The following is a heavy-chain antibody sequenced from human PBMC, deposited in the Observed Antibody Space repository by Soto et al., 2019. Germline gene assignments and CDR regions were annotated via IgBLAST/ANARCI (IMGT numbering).Heavy chain of an antibody. J-gene: IGHJ3*01. CDR1: GDSISSGDYY. CDR3: ARVWGGAFDF. V-gene: IGHV4-61*08. Sequence: SETLSLTCTVSGDSISSGDYYWSWIRQPPGKGLEWIGCIYYSGSTNYNPSLKSRVTISVDTSKNQFSLKLSSVTAADTAVYYCARVWGGAFDFWGQGTMVT. CDR2: IYYSGST. D-gene: IGHD3-10*01.